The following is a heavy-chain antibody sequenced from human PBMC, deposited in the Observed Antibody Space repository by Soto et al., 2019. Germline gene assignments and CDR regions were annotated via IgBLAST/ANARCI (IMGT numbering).Heavy chain of an antibody. CDR2: IIAVSGPT. V-gene: IGHV1-69*01. Sequence: QVQLVQSGAEVKKPGSSVRVSCKPSGVSFSSYAINWVRQAPGQGLEWLGAIIAVSGPTNVAQKFQDRVTITADERTSTVCMDLGSLRSEDTAVYLCATTDAPLGPRWGQGTLVTVSS. CDR3: ATTDAPLGPR. CDR1: GVSFSSYA. J-gene: IGHJ4*02.